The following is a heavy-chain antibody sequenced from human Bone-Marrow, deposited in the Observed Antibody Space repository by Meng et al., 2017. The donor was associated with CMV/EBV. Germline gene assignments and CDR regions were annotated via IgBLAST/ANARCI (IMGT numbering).Heavy chain of an antibody. J-gene: IGHJ6*01. CDR1: GYSFTTFS. CDR3: ARQRGLPYGMDV. CDR2: IYPNDFHT. Sequence: GESLKISCKAFGYSFTTFSIGWVRQMPGEGLEWMGTIYPNDFHTRYSPSFQGQVTISADTSINTAYLQWRSLRASDSAIYYCARQRGLPYGMDVWGQGHTVTFCS. V-gene: IGHV5-51*01.